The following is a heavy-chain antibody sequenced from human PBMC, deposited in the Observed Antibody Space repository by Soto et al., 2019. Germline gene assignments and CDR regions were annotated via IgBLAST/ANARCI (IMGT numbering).Heavy chain of an antibody. Sequence: QVQLMESGGGVVQPGRSLRLSCAASGFSFSDFGMHWVRQAPGKGLECVAVISYDGSKKYHVDFVKGRFTIFRDNSQKTMFPQIDSLRDEDKDVYYWASSWVYYYNEVTVWGQGTTVTVSS. D-gene: IGHD1-26*01. V-gene: IGHV3-30*03. J-gene: IGHJ6*02. CDR1: GFSFSDFG. CDR3: ASSWVYYYNEVTV. CDR2: ISYDGSKK.